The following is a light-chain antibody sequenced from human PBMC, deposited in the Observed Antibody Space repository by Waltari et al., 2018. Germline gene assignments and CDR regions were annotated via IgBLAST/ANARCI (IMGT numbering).Light chain of an antibody. J-gene: IGKJ4*01. CDR2: RAS. V-gene: IGKV3-15*01. Sequence: EIVMTQSPATLSLSPGERATLSCRASQSVTNNLAWYQQKPGQAPRLLIYRASTRATSIPARISGSGSGTEFTLTISSLQSEDFASYYCQQYNNWPLTFGGGTKVEIK. CDR1: QSVTNN. CDR3: QQYNNWPLT.